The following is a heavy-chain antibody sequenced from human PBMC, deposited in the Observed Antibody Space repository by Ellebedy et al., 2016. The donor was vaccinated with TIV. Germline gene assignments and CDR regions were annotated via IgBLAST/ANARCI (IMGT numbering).Heavy chain of an antibody. CDR3: ATSAVAGGFQH. J-gene: IGHJ1*01. V-gene: IGHV4-38-2*02. CDR2: LVQNGTT. CDR1: GYSISSCYY. Sequence: MPSETLSLTCNASGYSISSCYYWGWIRQPPGKGLEWIGSLVQNGTTHHNPSLKSRVTISLVTSKNHFSLELSSVNAADTAVYYCATSAVAGGFQHWGLGTLVTVSS. D-gene: IGHD6-19*01.